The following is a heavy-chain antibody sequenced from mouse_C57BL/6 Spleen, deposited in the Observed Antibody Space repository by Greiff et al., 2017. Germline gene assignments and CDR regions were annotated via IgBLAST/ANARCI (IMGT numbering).Heavy chain of an antibody. D-gene: IGHD1-3*01. CDR1: GFTFSSYA. CDR3: ARDRASGNYFDY. J-gene: IGHJ2*01. V-gene: IGHV5-4*01. CDR2: ISDGGSYT. Sequence: EVKVVESGGGLVKPGGSLKLSCAASGFTFSSYAMSWVRQTPEKRLEWVATISDGGSYTYYPDNVKGRFTFPRDNANNNLYLQMSHLKSADTAMYYCARDRASGNYFDYWGQGTTLTVSS.